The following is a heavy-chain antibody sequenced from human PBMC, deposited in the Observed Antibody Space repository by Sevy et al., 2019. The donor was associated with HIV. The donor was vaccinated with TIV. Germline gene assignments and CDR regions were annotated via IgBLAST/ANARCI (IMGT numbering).Heavy chain of an antibody. CDR1: GFTFSSYA. V-gene: IGHV3-23*01. D-gene: IGHD3-22*01. Sequence: GGSLRLSCAASGFTFSSYAMSWVRQAPGKGLEWVSAISGSGGSTYYADSVKGRFTISRDNSKNTLYLQMNSLRAEDTAVYYCAKDGSPLGYYYDSSGCYYFDYWGQGTLVTVSS. CDR2: ISGSGGST. CDR3: AKDGSPLGYYYDSSGCYYFDY. J-gene: IGHJ4*02.